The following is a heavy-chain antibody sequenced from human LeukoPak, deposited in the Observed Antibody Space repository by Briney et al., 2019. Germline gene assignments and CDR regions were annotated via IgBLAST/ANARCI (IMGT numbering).Heavy chain of an antibody. D-gene: IGHD3-22*01. J-gene: IGHJ4*02. CDR1: GGSFSGYY. CDR3: ARGRFDSSGYYFGPIYYFDY. Sequence: PSETLSLTCAVYGGSFSGYYWSWIRQPPGKGLEWVGEINHSGSTNYNPSRKSRVTISVDTSKNQFSLKLSSETAADTAVYYCARGRFDSSGYYFGPIYYFDYWGQGTLATVSS. CDR2: INHSGST. V-gene: IGHV4-34*01.